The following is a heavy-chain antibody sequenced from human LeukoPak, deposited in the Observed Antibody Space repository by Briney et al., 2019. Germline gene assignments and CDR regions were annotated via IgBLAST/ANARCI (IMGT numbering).Heavy chain of an antibody. CDR3: ARAVAFDAPYLY. CDR2: MYYSGST. CDR1: GDSISNYC. D-gene: IGHD3-10*01. Sequence: SETLTLSCAVSGDSISNYCWSWIRQPPGKGLEWIGYMYYSGSTNYNPSLKSRVTISLDTPKKQFTLRLNSVTAADTAVYHCARAVAFDAPYLYWGEITLVTFSS. V-gene: IGHV4-59*01. J-gene: IGHJ4*02.